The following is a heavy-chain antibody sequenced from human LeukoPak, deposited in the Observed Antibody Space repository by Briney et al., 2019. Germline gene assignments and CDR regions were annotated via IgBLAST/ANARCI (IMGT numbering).Heavy chain of an antibody. CDR2: IYTGGNT. J-gene: IGHJ4*02. Sequence: PGGSLRLSCAATGFTISGNYMSWVRQAPGRGLEWVSVIYTGGNTYYADSVKGRFTISRDNAKNSLYLQMNSLRDEDTAVYYCARGRGSGRWLDYWGQGNLVTVSS. V-gene: IGHV3-66*01. D-gene: IGHD3-10*01. CDR3: ARGRGSGRWLDY. CDR1: GFTISGNY.